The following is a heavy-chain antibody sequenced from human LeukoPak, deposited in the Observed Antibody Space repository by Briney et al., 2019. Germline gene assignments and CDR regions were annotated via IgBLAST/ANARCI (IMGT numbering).Heavy chain of an antibody. Sequence: GGSLRLSCAASGFTFSSYGMHWVRQAPGKGLEWVAVISYDGSNKYYADSVKGRFTISRDNSKNTVYLQMNSLRAEDTAVYYCAGGNYFDYWGQGTLVTVSS. CDR2: ISYDGSNK. CDR3: AGGNYFDY. J-gene: IGHJ4*02. CDR1: GFTFSSYG. V-gene: IGHV3-30*03. D-gene: IGHD1-1*01.